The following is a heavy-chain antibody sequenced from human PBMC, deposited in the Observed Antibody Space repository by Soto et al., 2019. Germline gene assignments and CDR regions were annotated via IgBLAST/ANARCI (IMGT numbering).Heavy chain of an antibody. CDR2: INPNSGGT. CDR1: GYTFSGYY. CDR3: ARGFGEENYYGMDV. Sequence: QVQLVQSGAEVKKPGASVKVSCKASGYTFSGYYMHWVRQAPGQGLEWMGWINPNSGGTNYAQKFQGWVTMTRDTSISTAYMELSTLRSDDTAVYYCARGFGEENYYGMDVWGQGTTVTVSS. J-gene: IGHJ6*02. D-gene: IGHD3-10*01. V-gene: IGHV1-2*04.